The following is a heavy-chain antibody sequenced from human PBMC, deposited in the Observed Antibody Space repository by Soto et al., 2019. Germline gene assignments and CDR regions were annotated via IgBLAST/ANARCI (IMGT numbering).Heavy chain of an antibody. CDR1: GFRFSSIG. D-gene: IGHD3-10*01. Sequence: QVQLVESGGGVVQPGRSLRLSCAGSGFRFSSIGMHWVRQAPGKGLEWVALISHDGSSKYYADSVKGRFTISRDNSKNRMYLQMNSLRTEDTAVYHCAKGADGLGKGSYYYGLDVWGQGTTVTVSS. J-gene: IGHJ6*02. CDR2: ISHDGSSK. V-gene: IGHV3-30*18. CDR3: AKGADGLGKGSYYYGLDV.